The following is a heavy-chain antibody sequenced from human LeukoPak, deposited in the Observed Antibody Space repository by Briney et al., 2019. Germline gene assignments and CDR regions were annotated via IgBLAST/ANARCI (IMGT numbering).Heavy chain of an antibody. V-gene: IGHV4-34*01. J-gene: IGHJ3*02. CDR1: GGSFSGYY. CDR2: VNHSGST. CDR3: ARADEEQQLAEGAFDI. Sequence: SETLSLTCAVYGGSFSGYYWSWIRQPPGKGLEWIGEVNHSGSTNYNPSLKSRVTISVDTSKNQFSLKLSSVTVADTAVYFCARADEEQQLAEGAFDIWGQGTMVTVSS. D-gene: IGHD6-13*01.